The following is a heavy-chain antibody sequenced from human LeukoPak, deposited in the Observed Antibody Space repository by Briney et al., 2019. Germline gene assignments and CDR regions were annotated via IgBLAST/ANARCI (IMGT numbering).Heavy chain of an antibody. J-gene: IGHJ4*02. CDR2: IYYSGST. CDR1: GGSISSYY. V-gene: IGHV4-59*01. Sequence: PSETLSLTCTVSGGSISSYYWSWIRQPPGKGLEWIGYIYYSGSTDYNPSLKSRVTISVDTSKNQFSLKLSSVTAADTAVYYCARARYSSSWACDYWGQGTLVTVSS. D-gene: IGHD6-13*01. CDR3: ARARYSSSWACDY.